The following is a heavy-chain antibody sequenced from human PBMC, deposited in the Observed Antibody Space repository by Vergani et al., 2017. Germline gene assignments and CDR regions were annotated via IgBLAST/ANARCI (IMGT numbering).Heavy chain of an antibody. CDR3: ARGGMRYCSSTSCPSFDY. Sequence: QVQLQESGPGLVKPSETLSLTCTVSGGSISSYYWSWIRQPPGKGLEWIGYIYSSGSTNYNPSLKSRVTISVDTSKNQFSLKLSSVTAADTAVYYCARGGMRYCSSTSCPSFDYWGQGTLVTVSS. V-gene: IGHV4-59*01. J-gene: IGHJ4*02. D-gene: IGHD2-2*01. CDR2: IYSSGST. CDR1: GGSISSYY.